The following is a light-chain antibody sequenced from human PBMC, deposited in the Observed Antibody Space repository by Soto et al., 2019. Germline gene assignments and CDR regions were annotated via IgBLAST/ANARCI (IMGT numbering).Light chain of an antibody. J-gene: IGLJ2*01. CDR3: SSYAGSINVV. Sequence: QSVLTQPPSASGSPGQSVTISCTGTSSDVGGYKYVSWYQQHPGKAPKLMIYEVSKRPSGVPDRFSGSKSGNTASLTVSGLQAEDEADYYCSSYAGSINVVFGGGTKVT. V-gene: IGLV2-8*01. CDR1: SSDVGGYKY. CDR2: EVS.